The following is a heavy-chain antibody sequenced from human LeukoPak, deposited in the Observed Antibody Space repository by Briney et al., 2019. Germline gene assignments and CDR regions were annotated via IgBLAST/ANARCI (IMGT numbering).Heavy chain of an antibody. CDR3: ARDRGMSTNQFDY. J-gene: IGHJ4*02. V-gene: IGHV3-21*01. CDR1: GFTFSSYA. D-gene: IGHD5-24*01. CDR2: ISDTGIYI. Sequence: GGSLRLSCAASGFTFSSYAMSWVRQAPGKGLEWVSSISDTGIYIYYADSVKGRFTISRDNAKNSLYLQMNSLRAEDTAVYYCARDRGMSTNQFDYWGQGTLVTVSS.